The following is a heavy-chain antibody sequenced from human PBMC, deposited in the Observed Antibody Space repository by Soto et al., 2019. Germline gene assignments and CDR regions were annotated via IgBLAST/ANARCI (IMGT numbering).Heavy chain of an antibody. V-gene: IGHV3-74*01. CDR1: GFTFSTYW. J-gene: IGHJ4*02. CDR2: ISTDGSST. D-gene: IGHD3-10*01. Sequence: EVQLVESGGGLVQPGGSLRLSCAATGFTFSTYWMHWVRQGPGKGLVWVSRISTDGSSTTYADSVKGRFTISIDNAKNTQYLQMTSLRAEDTAVYYCARATGSNHPFDYWGQGSLVTVSS. CDR3: ARATGSNHPFDY.